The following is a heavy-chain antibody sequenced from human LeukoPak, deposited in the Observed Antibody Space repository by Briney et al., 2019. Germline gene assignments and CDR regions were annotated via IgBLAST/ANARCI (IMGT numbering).Heavy chain of an antibody. Sequence: ASVKVSCKASGYTFTGYYMHWVRQAPGQGLEWMGWINPNSGGTNYAQKFQGRVTMTRDTSISTAYMELSRLRSDDTAVYYCATRTSSPRLVLNYYMYVWGKGTTVTVSS. D-gene: IGHD1-14*01. J-gene: IGHJ6*03. CDR1: GYTFTGYY. CDR3: ATRTSSPRLVLNYYMYV. V-gene: IGHV1-2*02. CDR2: INPNSGGT.